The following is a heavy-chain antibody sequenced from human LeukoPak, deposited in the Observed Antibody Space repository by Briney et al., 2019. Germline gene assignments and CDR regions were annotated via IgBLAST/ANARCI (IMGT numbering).Heavy chain of an antibody. D-gene: IGHD5-24*01. J-gene: IGHJ4*02. CDR1: GYTFTGYY. Sequence: WASVKVSCKTSGYTFTGYYMHWVRQAPGQGLEWMGRINPNSGGTNYAQKFQGRVTMTRDTSISTAYMELSRLRSDDTAVYYCARDVGDGYLRYFDYWGQGTLVTVSS. V-gene: IGHV1-2*06. CDR3: ARDVGDGYLRYFDY. CDR2: INPNSGGT.